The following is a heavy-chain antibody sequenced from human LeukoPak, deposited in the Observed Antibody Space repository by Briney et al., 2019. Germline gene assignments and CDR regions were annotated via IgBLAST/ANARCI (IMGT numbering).Heavy chain of an antibody. CDR3: ARDMIVVRGATYYFDY. CDR2: IKQDGSEK. D-gene: IGHD3-22*01. Sequence: GGSLRLSCAASGFTFSSYWMSWVRQAPGKGLEWVANIKQDGSEKYYVDSVKGRFTISRDNAKNSLYLQMNSLRAEDTAVYYCARDMIVVRGATYYFDYWGQGTLVTVSS. CDR1: GFTFSSYW. J-gene: IGHJ4*02. V-gene: IGHV3-7*01.